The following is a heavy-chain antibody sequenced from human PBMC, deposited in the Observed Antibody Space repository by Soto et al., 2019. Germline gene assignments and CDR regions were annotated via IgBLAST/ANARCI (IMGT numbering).Heavy chain of an antibody. J-gene: IGHJ4*02. Sequence: GGSLRLSCAASGFTFSSYSMNWVRQAPGKGLEWVSSISSSSSYIYYADSVKGRFTISRDNAKNSLYLQMNSLRAEDTAVYYCARPLNSDPYYFDYWGQGTLVTVSS. CDR3: ARPLNSDPYYFDY. CDR2: ISSSSSYI. D-gene: IGHD3-10*01. CDR1: GFTFSSYS. V-gene: IGHV3-21*01.